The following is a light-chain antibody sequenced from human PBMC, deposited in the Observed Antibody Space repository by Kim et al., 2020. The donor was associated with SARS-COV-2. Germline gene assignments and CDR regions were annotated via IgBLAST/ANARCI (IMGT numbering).Light chain of an antibody. Sequence: DIQMTQSPSSLAASVGDRVTITCRASQNINSFLNWYQQRPGKAPKLLIYAASTLQIGVPSRFSGSGSGTDFTLTITSLQPEGFATYYCQQSHTAPLLTFGGGTKVDIK. CDR1: QNINSF. CDR2: AAS. CDR3: QQSHTAPLLT. V-gene: IGKV1-39*01. J-gene: IGKJ4*01.